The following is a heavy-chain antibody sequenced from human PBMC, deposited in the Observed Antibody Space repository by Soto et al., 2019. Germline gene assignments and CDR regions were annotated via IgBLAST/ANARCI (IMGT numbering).Heavy chain of an antibody. J-gene: IGHJ5*02. D-gene: IGHD3-10*01. CDR1: GFTLSDHY. Sequence: GGSLRLSCAGSGFTLSDHYIDWVRQAPGKCLEWVGRSRDKAQGYSTAYAASVKGRFTTSRDESKNSVYLQMNSLRAEDTAVYYWAKDRSGSYYKSVNWFDPWGQGTLVTVSS. CDR2: SRDKAQGYST. CDR3: AKDRSGSYYKSVNWFDP. V-gene: IGHV3-72*01.